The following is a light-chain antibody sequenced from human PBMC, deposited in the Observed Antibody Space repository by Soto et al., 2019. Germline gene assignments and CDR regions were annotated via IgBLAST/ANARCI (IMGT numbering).Light chain of an antibody. CDR2: SNN. V-gene: IGLV1-44*01. Sequence: SVLTQPPSASGTPGQRVTISCSGSSSNNGSNTVNWYQQLPGTAPKLLIYSNNQRPSGVPDRFSGSKSGTSASLAISGLQAEDEADYYCAAWDDSLNGPVFGGGTKLTVL. J-gene: IGLJ2*01. CDR1: SSNNGSNT. CDR3: AAWDDSLNGPV.